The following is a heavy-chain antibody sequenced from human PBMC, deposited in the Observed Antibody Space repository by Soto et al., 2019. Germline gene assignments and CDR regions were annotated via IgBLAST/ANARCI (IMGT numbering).Heavy chain of an antibody. J-gene: IGHJ5*02. CDR1: VGSISSGGYY. V-gene: IGHV4-31*03. D-gene: IGHD6-19*01. CDR2: IYYSGST. CDR3: ARDAGARKYSSGWSWFEP. Sequence: PSETLPLTCTVSVGSISSGGYYWSWIRQHPGKGLEWIGYIYYSGSTYYNPSLKSRVTISVDTSKNQFSLKLSSVTAADTAVYYCARDAGARKYSSGWSWFEPWGQGTLLTVSS.